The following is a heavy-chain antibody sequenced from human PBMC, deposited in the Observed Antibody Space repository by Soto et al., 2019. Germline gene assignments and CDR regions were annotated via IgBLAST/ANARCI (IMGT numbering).Heavy chain of an antibody. D-gene: IGHD2-2*02. V-gene: IGHV4-34*01. Sequence: SETLSLSCAVYGGSFSGYYWSWIRQPPGKGLEWIGEINHSGSTNYNPSLKSRVTISVDTSKNQFSLKLSSVTAADTAVYYCARGSIVVVPAAINSYHSYYMDVWGKGTTVTVSS. J-gene: IGHJ6*03. CDR3: ARGSIVVVPAAINSYHSYYMDV. CDR2: INHSGST. CDR1: GGSFSGYY.